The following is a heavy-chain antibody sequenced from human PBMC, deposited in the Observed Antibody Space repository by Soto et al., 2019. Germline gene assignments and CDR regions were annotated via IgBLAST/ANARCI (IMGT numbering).Heavy chain of an antibody. CDR1: GGSVSSGRYY. Sequence: SETLSLTCTVSGGSVSSGRYYWSWIRQPPGKGLEWIGYIYYSGLTNYSPSLTSRVAISIDTSKHQFSLILSSVTAADTAVYYCARDMHAGFTHYFDPWGQGTLVTVSS. CDR3: ARDMHAGFTHYFDP. V-gene: IGHV4-61*01. D-gene: IGHD1-26*01. CDR2: IYYSGLT. J-gene: IGHJ5*02.